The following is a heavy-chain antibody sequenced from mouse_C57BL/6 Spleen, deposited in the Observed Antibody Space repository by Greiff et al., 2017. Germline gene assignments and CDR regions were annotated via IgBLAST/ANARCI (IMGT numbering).Heavy chain of an antibody. CDR3: TKKREDSSGYWFAY. CDR2: IDPENGDT. D-gene: IGHD3-2*02. V-gene: IGHV14-4*01. J-gene: IGHJ3*01. Sequence: EVQLQESGAELVRPGASVKLSCTASGFNIKDDYMHWVKQRPEQGLEWIGWIDPENGDTEYASKFQGKATITADTSSNTAYLQLSSLTSEDAAVYYCTKKREDSSGYWFAYWGQGTLVTVSA. CDR1: GFNIKDDY.